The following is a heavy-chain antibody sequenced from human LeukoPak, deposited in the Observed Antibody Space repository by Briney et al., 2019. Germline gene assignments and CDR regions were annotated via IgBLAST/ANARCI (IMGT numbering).Heavy chain of an antibody. D-gene: IGHD6-19*01. CDR2: IYTSGST. V-gene: IGHV4-61*02. CDR1: GGSISSGSYY. CDR3: ARVEVAVVRTYYYYYMGV. J-gene: IGHJ6*03. Sequence: PSETLSLTCTVSGGSISSGSYYWSWIRQPAGKGLEWVGRIYTSGSTNYNPSLKSRVTISVDTSKNQFSLKLSSATAADTAVYYCARVEVAVVRTYYYYYMGVWGKGTTVTISS.